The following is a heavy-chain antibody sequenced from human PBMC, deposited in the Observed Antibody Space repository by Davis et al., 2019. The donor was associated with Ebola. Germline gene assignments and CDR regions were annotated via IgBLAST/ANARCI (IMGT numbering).Heavy chain of an antibody. CDR2: INTGNGNT. V-gene: IGHV1-8*02. CDR3: ARRLGVSKDTRHDH. CDR1: GYTFTNYY. D-gene: IGHD2-15*01. Sequence: ASVKVSCKASGYTFTNYYMHWVRQAPGQRLEWMGWINTGNGNTEYSQKFQGRVTMTRNTSISTAYMEVSSLRSEDTAVYYCARRLGVSKDTRHDHWGQGTLVTVSS. J-gene: IGHJ4*02.